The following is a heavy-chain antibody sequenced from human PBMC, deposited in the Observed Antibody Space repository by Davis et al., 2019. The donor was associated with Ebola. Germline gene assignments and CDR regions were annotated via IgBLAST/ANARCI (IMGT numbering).Heavy chain of an antibody. J-gene: IGHJ6*02. Sequence: SVKVSCKASGFTFTGSAMQWVRQARGQGLEWMGWIVLGSGNTNYAQKFQGRVTMTRDTSTSTVYMELSSLRSEDTAVYYCARDYRGWVGMDVWGQGTTVTVSS. CDR1: GFTFTGSA. D-gene: IGHD1-14*01. CDR3: ARDYRGWVGMDV. V-gene: IGHV1-58*02. CDR2: IVLGSGNT.